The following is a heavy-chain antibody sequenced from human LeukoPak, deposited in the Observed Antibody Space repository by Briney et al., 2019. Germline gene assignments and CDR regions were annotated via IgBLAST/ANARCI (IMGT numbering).Heavy chain of an antibody. V-gene: IGHV1-2*02. CDR1: GYTFTGYY. CDR3: ARGKIFGVVITEFDY. J-gene: IGHJ4*02. D-gene: IGHD3-3*01. CDR2: INPNSGGT. Sequence: ASVKVSCKASGYTFTGYYMHWVRQAPGQGLEWMGWINPNSGGTNYAQKFQGRVTMTRDTSISTAYMALRRLRSDDTAVYYCARGKIFGVVITEFDYWGQGTLVTVSS.